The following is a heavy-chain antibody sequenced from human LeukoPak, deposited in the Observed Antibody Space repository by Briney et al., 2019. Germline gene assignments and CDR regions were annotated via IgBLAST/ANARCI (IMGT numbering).Heavy chain of an antibody. Sequence: GGSLRLSCAASGFTFSSYGMHWVRQAPGKGLEWVAFIRYDGSNKYYADSVKGRFTISRDNSKNTLYLQMNSLRAEDTAVYYCARGVRSYLDYWGQGTLVTVSS. CDR3: ARGVRSYLDY. J-gene: IGHJ4*02. V-gene: IGHV3-30*02. CDR1: GFTFSSYG. CDR2: IRYDGSNK. D-gene: IGHD3-16*01.